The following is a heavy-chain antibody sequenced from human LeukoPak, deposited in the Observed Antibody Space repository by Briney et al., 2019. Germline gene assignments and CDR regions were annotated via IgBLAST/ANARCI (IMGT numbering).Heavy chain of an antibody. CDR1: GFTFSSYG. V-gene: IGHV3-33*06. D-gene: IGHD6-6*01. Sequence: GGSLRLSCAASGFTFSSYGMHWVRQAPGKGLEWVAVIWYDGSNKYYADSVKGRFTISRDNSKNTLYLQMNSLRAEDTAVYYCAKYSSSSNYYFGMDVWGQGTTVTVSS. CDR2: IWYDGSNK. CDR3: AKYSSSSNYYFGMDV. J-gene: IGHJ6*02.